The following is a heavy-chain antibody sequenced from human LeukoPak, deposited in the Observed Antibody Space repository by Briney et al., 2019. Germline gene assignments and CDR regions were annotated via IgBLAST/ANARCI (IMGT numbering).Heavy chain of an antibody. CDR3: ARTYCRGGSCHFDY. CDR2: ISYSGST. Sequence: SETLSLTCTVSGGSISSYYWSWIRQPPGKGLEWIGYISYSGSTDSNPSLKSRVTISVDTSKNQISLKLSSVTAADTAVYYCARTYCRGGSCHFDYWGQRTLVTVSS. CDR1: GGSISSYY. J-gene: IGHJ4*02. D-gene: IGHD2-15*01. V-gene: IGHV4-59*08.